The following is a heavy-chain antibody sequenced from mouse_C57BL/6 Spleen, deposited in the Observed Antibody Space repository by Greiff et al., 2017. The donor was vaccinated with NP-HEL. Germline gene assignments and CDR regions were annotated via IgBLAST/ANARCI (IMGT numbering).Heavy chain of an antibody. D-gene: IGHD1-1*01. J-gene: IGHJ2*01. V-gene: IGHV1-50*01. CDR2: IDPSDSYT. Sequence: QVQLQQPGAELVKPGASVKLSCKASGYTFTSYWMQWVKQRPGQGLEWIGEIDPSDSYTNYNQKFKGKATLTVDTSSSTAYMQLSSLTSEDSAVYYCARTTVVATWDFDYWEQGTTLTVSS. CDR3: ARTTVVATWDFDY. CDR1: GYTFTSYW.